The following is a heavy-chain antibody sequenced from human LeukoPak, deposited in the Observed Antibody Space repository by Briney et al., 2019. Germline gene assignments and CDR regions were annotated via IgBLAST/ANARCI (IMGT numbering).Heavy chain of an antibody. D-gene: IGHD6-19*01. CDR1: GGTFSSYA. J-gene: IGHJ5*02. CDR2: IIPILGIA. Sequence: ASVKVSCKASGGTFSSYAISWVRQGPGQGLEWMGRIIPILGIANYAQKFQGRVTITADKSTSTAYMELSSLRSEDTAVYYCARVRHSSGYNWFDPWGQGTLVTVSS. CDR3: ARVRHSSGYNWFDP. V-gene: IGHV1-69*04.